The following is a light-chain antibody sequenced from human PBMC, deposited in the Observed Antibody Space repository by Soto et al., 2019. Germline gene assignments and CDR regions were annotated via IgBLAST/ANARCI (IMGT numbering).Light chain of an antibody. CDR1: QSISVW. CDR3: QQLSSYPRT. V-gene: IGKV1-5*03. Sequence: DIQMTQSPSTLSASVGDRVTITCRASQSISVWLAWYQQKAGKAPNLLIYKASRLQSGVPSRFSGSGSGTEFTLTISSLQPEDFATYYCQQLSSYPRTFGQGTKVDIK. J-gene: IGKJ1*01. CDR2: KAS.